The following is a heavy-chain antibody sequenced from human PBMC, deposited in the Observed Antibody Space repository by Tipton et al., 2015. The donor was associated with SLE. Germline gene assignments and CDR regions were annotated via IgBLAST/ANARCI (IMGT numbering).Heavy chain of an antibody. CDR2: MFPSGNS. J-gene: IGHJ5*02. CDR1: GDSISSGTYY. D-gene: IGHD2-8*01. CDR3: ARHDTNYGRNWFDP. V-gene: IGHV4-39*01. Sequence: TLSLTCTVSGDSISSGTYYWGWIRQTPGMGRAWIVNMFPSGNSYYNPSLKSRVTISVDTSKNHFSLKLSSVTAADTAVYYCARHDTNYGRNWFDPWGQGTLVTVSS.